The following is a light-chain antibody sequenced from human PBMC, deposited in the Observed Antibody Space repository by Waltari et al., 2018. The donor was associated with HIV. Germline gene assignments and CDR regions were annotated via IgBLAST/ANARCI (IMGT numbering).Light chain of an antibody. CDR3: QQYNNWPPLT. CDR1: QIISSN. Sequence: EIVMTQSPATLSVSPGERATLSCRTSQIISSNLAWYQQKPGQAPRLLIYGASTRATGIPARFSGSGSGTEFTLTISSLQSEDFAVYYCQQYNNWPPLTFGGGTKVESK. V-gene: IGKV3-15*01. CDR2: GAS. J-gene: IGKJ4*01.